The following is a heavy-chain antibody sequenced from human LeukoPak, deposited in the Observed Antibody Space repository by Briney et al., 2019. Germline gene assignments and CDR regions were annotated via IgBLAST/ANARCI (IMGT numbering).Heavy chain of an antibody. CDR3: ASLNYGPDY. D-gene: IGHD3-16*01. CDR1: GSSFSTYG. V-gene: IGHV3-30*03. Sequence: PGGSLRLSCAAFGSSFSTYGIHWVRQAPGKGLEWVGVISYDGSKTWYADSVRGRFTISRDNAKNRLYLQMNSLRAEDTAVYYCASLNYGPDYWGQGTLVTVSS. CDR2: ISYDGSKT. J-gene: IGHJ4*02.